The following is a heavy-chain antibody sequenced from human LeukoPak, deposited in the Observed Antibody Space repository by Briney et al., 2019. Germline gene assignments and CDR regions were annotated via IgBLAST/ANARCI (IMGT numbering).Heavy chain of an antibody. CDR2: FYYSGST. CDR3: AAVARTLVFDY. Sequence: SETLSLTCTVSGGSISSYYWSWIRQPPGKGLEWIGYFYYSGSTNYNPSLKSRVTISVDTSKNQFSLKLSSVTAADTAVYYCAAVARTLVFDYWGQGTLVTVSS. D-gene: IGHD1-14*01. CDR1: GGSISSYY. V-gene: IGHV4-59*01. J-gene: IGHJ4*02.